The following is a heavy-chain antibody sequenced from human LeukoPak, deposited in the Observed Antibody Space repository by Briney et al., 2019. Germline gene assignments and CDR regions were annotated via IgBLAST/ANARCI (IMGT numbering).Heavy chain of an antibody. CDR2: IYYSGST. D-gene: IGHD6-13*01. CDR1: GGSISSGDYY. Sequence: SETLSLTCTVSGGSISSGDYYWSWIRQPPGKGLEWTGYIYYSGSTYYNPSLKSRVTISVDTSKNQFSLKLSSVTAADTAVYYCARDIGSSRGDAFDIWGQGTMVTVSS. V-gene: IGHV4-30-4*01. J-gene: IGHJ3*02. CDR3: ARDIGSSRGDAFDI.